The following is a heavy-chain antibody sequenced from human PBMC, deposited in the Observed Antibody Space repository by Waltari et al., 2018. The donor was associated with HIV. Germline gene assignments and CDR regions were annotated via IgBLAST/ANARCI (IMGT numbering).Heavy chain of an antibody. D-gene: IGHD5-12*01. J-gene: IGHJ4*02. CDR2: IKQDGSEK. V-gene: IGHV3-7*01. CDR3: ARLRGGYDFDY. CDR1: GFTFSRYW. Sequence: EVQLVESGGGLVQPGGSLRPSCAASGFTFSRYWMSWVHQAPGKGLECVANIKQDGSEKSYVDSVKGRFTISRDNAKNSLYLQMNNLRAEDTAVYYCARLRGGYDFDYWGQGTLVTVSS.